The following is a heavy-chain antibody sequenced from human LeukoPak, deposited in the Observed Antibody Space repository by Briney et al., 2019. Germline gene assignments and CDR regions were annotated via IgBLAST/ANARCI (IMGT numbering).Heavy chain of an antibody. CDR3: ASNDCSGGSCYAY. CDR2: IIPILGIA. CDR1: GGAFSSYA. V-gene: IGHV1-69*04. D-gene: IGHD2-15*01. Sequence: SVKVSFKASGGAFSSYAVSWVRQAPGQGLEWMGRIIPILGIANYAQKFQGRVTITADKSTSTAYMELSSLRSEDTAVYYCASNDCSGGSCYAYWGQGTLVTVSS. J-gene: IGHJ4*02.